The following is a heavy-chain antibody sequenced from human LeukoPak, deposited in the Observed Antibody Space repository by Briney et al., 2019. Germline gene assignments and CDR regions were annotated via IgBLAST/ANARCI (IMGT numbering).Heavy chain of an antibody. J-gene: IGHJ5*02. V-gene: IGHV4-39*01. CDR3: ARWVNTIFGVVITDKARWFDP. Sequence: SETLSLTCTVSGGSISSYYWSWIRQPPGKGLEWIGSIYYSGSTYYNPSLKSRVTISVDTSKNQFSLKLSSVTAADTAVYYCARWVNTIFGVVITDKARWFDPWGQGTLVTVSS. CDR2: IYYSGST. D-gene: IGHD3-3*01. CDR1: GGSISSYY.